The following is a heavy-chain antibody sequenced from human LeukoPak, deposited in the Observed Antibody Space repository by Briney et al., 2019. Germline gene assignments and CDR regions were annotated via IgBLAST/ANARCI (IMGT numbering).Heavy chain of an antibody. CDR1: GGSISSGDYY. Sequence: PSETLPLTCTVSGGSISSGDYYWSWIRQPPGKGLEWIGYIYYSGSTYYNPSLKSRVTISVDTSKNQFSLKLSSVTAADTAVYYCARESRLRLGELSLGGIDYWGQGTLVTVSS. V-gene: IGHV4-30-4*08. CDR3: ARESRLRLGELSLGGIDY. J-gene: IGHJ4*02. D-gene: IGHD3-16*02. CDR2: IYYSGST.